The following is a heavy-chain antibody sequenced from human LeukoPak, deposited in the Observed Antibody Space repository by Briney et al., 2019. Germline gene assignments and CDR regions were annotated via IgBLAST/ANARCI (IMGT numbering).Heavy chain of an antibody. Sequence: SETLSLTCAVYGGSFSGYYWSWIRQPAGEGLEWIGRIYTSGSTNYNPSLKSRVTISVDTSKNQFSLKLSSVTAADTAVYYCARETGEAYYYYYMDVWGKGTTVTVSS. CDR3: ARETGEAYYYYYMDV. CDR1: GGSFSGYY. D-gene: IGHD7-27*01. V-gene: IGHV4-4*07. CDR2: IYTSGST. J-gene: IGHJ6*03.